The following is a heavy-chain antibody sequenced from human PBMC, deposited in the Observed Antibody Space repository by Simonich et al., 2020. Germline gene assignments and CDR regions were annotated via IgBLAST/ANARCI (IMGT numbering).Heavy chain of an antibody. CDR3: ARHAGFAFDI. D-gene: IGHD6-13*01. J-gene: IGHJ3*02. Sequence: QLQLQESGPGLVKPSETLSLTCTVSGGSISSSSYYWGWIRQPPGKVLEWIGSIYYSGTTDYNPALKSRVTISGDTSKNQFSLKLSSVTAADTAVYYCARHAGFAFDIWGQGTMVTVSS. CDR1: GGSISSSSYY. CDR2: IYYSGTT. V-gene: IGHV4-39*01.